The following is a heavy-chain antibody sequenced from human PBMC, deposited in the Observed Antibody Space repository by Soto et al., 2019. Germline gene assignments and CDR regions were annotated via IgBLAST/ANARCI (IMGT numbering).Heavy chain of an antibody. CDR3: ARPLSGFTSGSLQFYFDY. CDR2: VFPGWPT. CDR1: ANPITSYF. V-gene: IGHV4-4*07. D-gene: IGHD1-26*01. Sequence: SQTLSLTCTVSANPITSYFWTRLRQPAGKGLEWIGHVFPGWPTSHNSSLKSRVSMSVDTSKHQFSLTLSSVTAADTAVSYCARPLSGFTSGSLQFYFDYWGQGTLVTAPQ. J-gene: IGHJ4*02.